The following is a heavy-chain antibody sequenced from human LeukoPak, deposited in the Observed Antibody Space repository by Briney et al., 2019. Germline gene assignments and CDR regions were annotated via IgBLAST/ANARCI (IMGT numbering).Heavy chain of an antibody. Sequence: PGGSLRLSCAASGFTFSKYWMHWVRQAPGKGLVWVSRINGDGSITTHADSVKGRFTISRDNAKNTVYLQTNSLRAEDTAVYYCARAWGSYDSFDIWGPGTMVTVSS. D-gene: IGHD3-16*01. V-gene: IGHV3-74*01. J-gene: IGHJ3*02. CDR2: INGDGSIT. CDR1: GFTFSKYW. CDR3: ARAWGSYDSFDI.